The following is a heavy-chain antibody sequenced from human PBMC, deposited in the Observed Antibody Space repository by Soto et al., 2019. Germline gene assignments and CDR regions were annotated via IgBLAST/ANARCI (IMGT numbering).Heavy chain of an antibody. CDR3: ARVMGRFLEWLSPYFDY. Sequence: GASVKVSCKASGYTFTSYYMRWVRQAPGQGLEWMGIINPSGGSTSYAQKFQGRVTMTRDTSTSTVHMELSSLRSEDTAVYYCARVMGRFLEWLSPYFDYWGQGTLVTVSS. CDR2: INPSGGST. D-gene: IGHD3-3*01. V-gene: IGHV1-46*03. J-gene: IGHJ4*02. CDR1: GYTFTSYY.